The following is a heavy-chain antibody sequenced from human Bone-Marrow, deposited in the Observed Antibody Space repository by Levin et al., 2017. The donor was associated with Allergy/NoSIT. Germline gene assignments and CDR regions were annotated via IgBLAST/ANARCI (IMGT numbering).Heavy chain of an antibody. CDR1: GFTFSSYA. J-gene: IGHJ4*02. Sequence: GGSLRLSCAASGFTFSSYAMSWVRQAPGKGLEWVSAISGSGGSTYYADSVKGRFTISRDNSKNTLYLQMNSLRAEDTAVYYCAKRVSGWYGSPKFDYWGQGTLVTVSS. D-gene: IGHD6-19*01. CDR2: ISGSGGST. CDR3: AKRVSGWYGSPKFDY. V-gene: IGHV3-23*01.